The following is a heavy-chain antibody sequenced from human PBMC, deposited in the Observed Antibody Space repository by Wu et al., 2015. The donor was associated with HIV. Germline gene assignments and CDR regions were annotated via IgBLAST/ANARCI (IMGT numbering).Heavy chain of an antibody. CDR3: ARGFSSTWYDHFDL. CDR1: GYTFTGYY. Sequence: QVQLVQSGTEVKKPGASMKVSCRASGYTFTGYYIHWVRQAPGQGLEWTGGIIPLFGVTSYAPRFEGRATITSDEFTSTAYMEVTGLTYEDTAVYYCARGFSSTWYDHFDLWGQGTLVTVSS. D-gene: IGHD6-13*01. J-gene: IGHJ4*02. V-gene: IGHV1-69*01. CDR2: IIPLFGVT.